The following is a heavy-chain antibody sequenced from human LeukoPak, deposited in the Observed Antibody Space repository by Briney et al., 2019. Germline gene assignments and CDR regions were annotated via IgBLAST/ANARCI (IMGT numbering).Heavy chain of an antibody. J-gene: IGHJ5*01. Sequence: SETVSLTCAVYGGSFSGYYWSWIRQPPGKGLEWIGEINHSGSTNYNPSLKSRVTISVDTSKNQFSLKRSSVTAADTAVYYCARPRSGYYWGWFDPWGKEPWSPSPQ. CDR1: GGSFSGYY. CDR2: INHSGST. V-gene: IGHV4-34*01. D-gene: IGHD3-22*01. CDR3: ARPRSGYYWGWFDP.